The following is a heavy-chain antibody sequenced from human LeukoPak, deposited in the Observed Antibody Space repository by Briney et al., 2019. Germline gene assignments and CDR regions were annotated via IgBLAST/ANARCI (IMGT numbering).Heavy chain of an antibody. Sequence: ASVTVSCKVSGYTLTKLSMHWVRQAPGKVLEWMGGFDPEDGETIYAQKFQGRVTMTKDTSTDTAHMDLSSLRSEDTAVYYCTIAQDYHDSSGYYLEYYFDFWGQGTLVTVPS. CDR1: GYTLTKLS. D-gene: IGHD3-22*01. V-gene: IGHV1-24*01. CDR2: FDPEDGET. CDR3: TIAQDYHDSSGYYLEYYFDF. J-gene: IGHJ4*02.